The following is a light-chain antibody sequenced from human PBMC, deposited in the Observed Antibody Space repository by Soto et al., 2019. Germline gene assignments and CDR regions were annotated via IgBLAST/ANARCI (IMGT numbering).Light chain of an antibody. V-gene: IGLV2-23*01. Sequence: QSALTQPASVSGSPGQSITISCTGTSSDVGSYNLVSWYQQHPSKAPKLMIYEGSKRPSGVSNRFSGSKSGNTASLTISGLQAEDEADYYCCSYAGSSTYYVFGTGTKLTVL. CDR2: EGS. CDR3: CSYAGSSTYYV. J-gene: IGLJ1*01. CDR1: SSDVGSYNL.